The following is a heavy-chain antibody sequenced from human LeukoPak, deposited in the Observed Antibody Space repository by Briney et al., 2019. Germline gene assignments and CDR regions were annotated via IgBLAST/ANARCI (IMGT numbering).Heavy chain of an antibody. D-gene: IGHD5-24*01. Sequence: GGSLRLSCAASGFTFSNAWMTWVRQAPGKGLEWVGRIKTKIDGETTDYAAPVEGRFTISRDDSKNTLYLQMNSLKTDDTAVYYCTTVERWLLRSSPYWGQGALVTVSS. J-gene: IGHJ4*02. CDR1: GFTFSNAW. CDR3: TTVERWLLRSSPY. CDR2: IKTKIDGETT. V-gene: IGHV3-15*01.